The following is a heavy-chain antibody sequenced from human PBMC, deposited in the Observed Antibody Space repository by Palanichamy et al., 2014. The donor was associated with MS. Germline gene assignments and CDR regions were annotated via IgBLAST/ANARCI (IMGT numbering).Heavy chain of an antibody. D-gene: IGHD6-19*01. V-gene: IGHV4-31*03. CDR1: VAPSAVWLL. CDR2: IYYSGST. J-gene: IGHJ3*02. Sequence: VQLQESGPGLVKPSQTLSLTCTVSVAPSAVWLLLELDPPAPRKGLEWIGYIYYSGSTYYNPSLKSRVTISVDTSKNQFSLKLSSVTAADTAVYYYARAFRTLYSSGWSDAFDIWGQGTMVTVSS. CDR3: ARAFRTLYSSGWSDAFDI.